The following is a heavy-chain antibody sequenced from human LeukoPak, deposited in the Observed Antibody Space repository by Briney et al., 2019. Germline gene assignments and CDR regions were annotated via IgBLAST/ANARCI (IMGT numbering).Heavy chain of an antibody. CDR1: GYTFTGYY. Sequence: ASVKVSCKASGYTFTGYYMHWVRQAPGQGLEWMGWMNPNSGNTGYAQKFQGRVTMTRNTSISTAYMELSSLRSEDTAVYYCARGLGVTDFWGQGTLVTVSS. CDR2: MNPNSGNT. CDR3: ARGLGVTDF. J-gene: IGHJ4*02. V-gene: IGHV1-8*02. D-gene: IGHD3-16*01.